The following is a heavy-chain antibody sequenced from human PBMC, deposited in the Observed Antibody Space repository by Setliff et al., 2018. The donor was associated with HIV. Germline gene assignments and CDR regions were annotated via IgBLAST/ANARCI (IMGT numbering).Heavy chain of an antibody. CDR3: ARATQLRSGVVEPAAKYFYYYMDV. V-gene: IGHV3-7*01. Sequence: GGSLRLSCAASGFTFSSYWMSWVRQAPGKGLEWVANIKQDGSEKYYVDSVRGRFTISRDNAKNSLYLQINSLRAEDTAVYYCARATQLRSGVVEPAAKYFYYYMDVWGKGTTVTVSS. J-gene: IGHJ6*03. CDR2: IKQDGSEK. CDR1: GFTFSSYW. D-gene: IGHD2-2*01.